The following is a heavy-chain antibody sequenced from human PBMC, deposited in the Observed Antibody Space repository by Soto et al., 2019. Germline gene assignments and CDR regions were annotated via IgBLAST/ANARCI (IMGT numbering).Heavy chain of an antibody. Sequence: QLQLQESGPGLVKPSETLSLACTVSGGSISSNSYYWDWIRQPPGKGLEWIVSMYYSGATYHNPSPQSRVTIPVATSTTQFSLPLGSVTAADTAVYSCARHAAYDSVLGKCDGSAYCAQGTLVTVTS. CDR2: MYYSGAT. V-gene: IGHV4-39*01. CDR3: ARHAAYDSVLGKCDGSAY. CDR1: GGSISSNSYY. J-gene: IGHJ4*02. D-gene: IGHD3-16*01.